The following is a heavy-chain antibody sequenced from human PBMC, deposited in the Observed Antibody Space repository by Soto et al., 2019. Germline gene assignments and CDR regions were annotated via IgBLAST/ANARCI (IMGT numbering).Heavy chain of an antibody. CDR2: ISGSGGST. J-gene: IGHJ6*02. CDR3: AKVPQGIAAAGNYYYYGMDV. D-gene: IGHD6-13*01. V-gene: IGHV3-23*01. Sequence: GGSLRLSCAASGFTFSSYAMSWVRQAPGKGLEWVSAISGSGGSTYYADSVKGRFTISRDNSKNTLYLQMNSLRAEDTAVYYCAKVPQGIAAAGNYYYYGMDVWGQGTTVTVSS. CDR1: GFTFSSYA.